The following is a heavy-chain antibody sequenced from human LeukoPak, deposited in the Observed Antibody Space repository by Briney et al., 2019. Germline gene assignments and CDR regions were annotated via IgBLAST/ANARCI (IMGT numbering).Heavy chain of an antibody. D-gene: IGHD2-2*01. J-gene: IGHJ4*02. CDR2: ISGSGGST. V-gene: IGHV3-23*01. CDR3: AKVGYCSSTSCYDDD. CDR1: GFTFSSYA. Sequence: GGSLRLSCAASGFTFSSYAMSWVRQAPGKGLEWVSAISGSGGSTYYADSVKGRFTISRDNSKNTLYLQMNSLRAEDTAVYYYAKVGYCSSTSCYDDDWGQGTLVTVSS.